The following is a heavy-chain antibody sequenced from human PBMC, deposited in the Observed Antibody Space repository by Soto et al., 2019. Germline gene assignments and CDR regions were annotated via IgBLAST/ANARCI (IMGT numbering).Heavy chain of an antibody. CDR3: AREVEPEDSPGWFDP. J-gene: IGHJ5*01. Sequence: SQTLSLTCVISGDSVSSNSAAWNWIRQSPSRGLEWLGRTYYKSKWYNDYAVSVSSRITINPDTSQNQFSLQLNSVTPDDTAIYYCAREVEPEDSPGWFDPWGQGILVTVSS. D-gene: IGHD6-6*01. CDR1: GDSVSSNSAA. V-gene: IGHV6-1*01. CDR2: TYYKSKWYN.